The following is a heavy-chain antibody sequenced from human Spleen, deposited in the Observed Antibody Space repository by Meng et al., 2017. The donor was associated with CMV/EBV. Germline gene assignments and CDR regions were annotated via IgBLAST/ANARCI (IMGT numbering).Heavy chain of an antibody. J-gene: IGHJ4*02. Sequence: ASVKVSCKASGYTFTAHYFHWVRQATGQGLEWMGWMNPNSGNTGYAQKFQGRVTMTRNTSISTAYMELSSLRSEDTAVYYCARGRNCSSTSCYSFDYWGQGTLVTVSS. D-gene: IGHD2-2*01. CDR2: MNPNSGNT. CDR3: ARGRNCSSTSCYSFDY. V-gene: IGHV1-8*02. CDR1: GYTFTAHY.